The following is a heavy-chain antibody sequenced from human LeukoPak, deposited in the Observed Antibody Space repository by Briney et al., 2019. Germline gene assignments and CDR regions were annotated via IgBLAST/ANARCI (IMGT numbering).Heavy chain of an antibody. D-gene: IGHD3-22*01. CDR3: ARGGLYYYDSSGYNPPADAFDI. CDR1: GFTFSSYA. CDR2: ISYDGSNK. V-gene: IGHV3-30*04. Sequence: GGSLRLSCAASGFTFSSYAMHWVRQAPGKGLEWVAVISYDGSNKYYADSVKGRFTISRDNSKTTLYLQMNSPRAEDTAVYYCARGGLYYYDSSGYNPPADAFDIWGQGTMVTVSS. J-gene: IGHJ3*02.